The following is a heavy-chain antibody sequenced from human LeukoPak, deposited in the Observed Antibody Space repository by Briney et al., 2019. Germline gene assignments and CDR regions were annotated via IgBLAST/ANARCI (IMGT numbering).Heavy chain of an antibody. J-gene: IGHJ4*02. V-gene: IGHV3-23*01. Sequence: GGSLRLSCVVSGFTFSSYSMTWVRQAPGKGLEWVSTISGSGDDTYYADSVKGRFTISRDNSKNTLYLQMNNLRAEDTSIYYCAKGPFGAPHFFDCWGQGTLVTVS. CDR1: GFTFSSYS. D-gene: IGHD3-16*01. CDR3: AKGPFGAPHFFDC. CDR2: ISGSGDDT.